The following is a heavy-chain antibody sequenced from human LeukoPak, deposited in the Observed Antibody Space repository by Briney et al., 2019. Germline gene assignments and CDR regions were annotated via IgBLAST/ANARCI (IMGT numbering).Heavy chain of an antibody. V-gene: IGHV3-30-3*02. J-gene: IGHJ4*02. CDR2: ISYDGSNK. D-gene: IGHD6-19*01. CDR3: AKPPPWLPKVDYFDY. Sequence: PGGSLRLSCAASGFTFSSYAMHWVRQAPGKGLEWVAVISYDGSNKYYADSVKGRFTISRDNSKNTLYLQMNSLRAEDTAVYYCAKPPPWLPKVDYFDYWGQGTLVTVSS. CDR1: GFTFSSYA.